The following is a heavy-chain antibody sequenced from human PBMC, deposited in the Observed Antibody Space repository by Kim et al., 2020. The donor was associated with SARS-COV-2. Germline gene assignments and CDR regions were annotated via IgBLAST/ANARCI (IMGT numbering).Heavy chain of an antibody. CDR3: AREGYASVTVVDFDY. D-gene: IGHD2-2*01. V-gene: IGHV3-30*04. Sequence: GGSLRLSCVASGFTFSSYAMSWIRQAPGKGPEWVAVTSSDGSIIYYADSVKGRFTISRANSRNTLYLDMDSLSAQDTAMYYCAREGYASVTVVDFDYYG. J-gene: IGHJ4*01. CDR1: GFTFSSYA. CDR2: TSSDGSII.